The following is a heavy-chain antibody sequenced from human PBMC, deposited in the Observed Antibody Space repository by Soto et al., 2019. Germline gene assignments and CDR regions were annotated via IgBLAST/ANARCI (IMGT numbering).Heavy chain of an antibody. J-gene: IGHJ6*02. Sequence: GGSLRLSCAASGFTFSSYAMSWVRQAPGKGLEWVSAISGSGGSTYYADSVKGRFTISRDNSKNTLYLQMNSLRAEDTAVYYCAKVIQNLPQWDFWSGYPPGYYYGMDVWGQGTTVTVSS. CDR3: AKVIQNLPQWDFWSGYPPGYYYGMDV. CDR2: ISGSGGST. V-gene: IGHV3-23*01. D-gene: IGHD3-3*01. CDR1: GFTFSSYA.